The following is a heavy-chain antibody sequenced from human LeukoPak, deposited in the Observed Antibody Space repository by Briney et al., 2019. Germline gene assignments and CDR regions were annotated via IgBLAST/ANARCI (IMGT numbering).Heavy chain of an antibody. CDR3: ARGYYHDSGTGLAYFDY. J-gene: IGHJ4*02. D-gene: IGHD3-10*01. Sequence: PGGSLRLSCAASGFIFSTYGMHWVRQAPGKGLEWVALIWYDGSNKYYADSVKGRFTISRDNSKNTVYLQMNSLTSDGTSLYYCARGYYHDSGTGLAYFDYWGQGTLVTVSS. CDR2: IWYDGSNK. CDR1: GFIFSTYG. V-gene: IGHV3-30*02.